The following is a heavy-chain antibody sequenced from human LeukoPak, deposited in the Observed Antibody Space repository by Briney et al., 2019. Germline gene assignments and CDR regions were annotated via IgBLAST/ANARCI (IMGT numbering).Heavy chain of an antibody. Sequence: GGSLRLSCAASGFTFSNAWMSWVRQAAGKGLEWVGRIKSKTDGGTTDYAAPVKGRFTISRDDSKNTLYLQMNSLKTEDTAVYYCTTERLWLARPKPQTTDLFGDYWGQGTLVTVSS. D-gene: IGHD6-19*01. CDR1: GFTFSNAW. CDR3: TTERLWLARPKPQTTDLFGDY. J-gene: IGHJ4*02. CDR2: IKSKTDGGTT. V-gene: IGHV3-15*01.